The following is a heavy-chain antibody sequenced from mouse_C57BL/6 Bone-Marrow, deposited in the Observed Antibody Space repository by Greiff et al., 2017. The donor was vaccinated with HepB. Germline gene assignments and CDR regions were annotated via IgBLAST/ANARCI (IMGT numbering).Heavy chain of an antibody. D-gene: IGHD2-2*01. J-gene: IGHJ4*01. CDR1: GFTFSSYA. CDR2: ISDGGSYT. Sequence: EVMLVESGGGLVKPGGSLKLSCAASGFTFSSYAMSWVRQTPEKRLEWVATISDGGSYTYYPDNVKGRFTISRDNAKNNLYLQLSHLKSEDTAMYYCAREDEGNDARYAMDDWGQGTSVTVSS. CDR3: AREDEGNDARYAMDD. V-gene: IGHV5-4*01.